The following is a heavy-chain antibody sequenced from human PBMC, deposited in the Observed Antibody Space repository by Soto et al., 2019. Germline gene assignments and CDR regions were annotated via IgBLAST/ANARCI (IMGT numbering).Heavy chain of an antibody. D-gene: IGHD6-13*01. CDR3: ARHLSSSFNYFDY. J-gene: IGHJ4*02. CDR1: GGSISSSSYY. CDR2: IYYSGST. V-gene: IGHV4-39*01. Sequence: PSETLSLTCTVSGGSISSSSYYWGWIRQPPGKGLEWIGSIYYSGSTYYNPSLKSRVTISVDTSKNQFSLKLSSVTAAVTAVYYCARHLSSSFNYFDYWGQGTLVTVSP.